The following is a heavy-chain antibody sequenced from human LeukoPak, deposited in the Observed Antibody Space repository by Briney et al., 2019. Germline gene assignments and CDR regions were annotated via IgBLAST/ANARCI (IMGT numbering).Heavy chain of an antibody. V-gene: IGHV1-8*01. CDR1: GYTFTSYD. Sequence: ASVKVSCKASGYTFTSYDINWVRQATGQGLEWMGWMNPNSGNTGYAQKFQGRVTTTRNTPISTAYMELSSVRSEDTAVYYCARVGPVRSYDFWSGYPRWFDPWGQGTLVTVSS. D-gene: IGHD3-3*01. CDR2: MNPNSGNT. CDR3: ARVGPVRSYDFWSGYPRWFDP. J-gene: IGHJ5*02.